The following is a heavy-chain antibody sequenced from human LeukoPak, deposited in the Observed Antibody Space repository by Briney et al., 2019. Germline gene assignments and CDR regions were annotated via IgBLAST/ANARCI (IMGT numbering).Heavy chain of an antibody. V-gene: IGHV3-23*01. Sequence: GGSLRLSCAASGFTFSSYVMSWVRQAPGKGLEWVSGIIADADDTYYADSVKGRFTISRDHSKNTLHLQMNSLRAEDAAIYCCARDGTTTRYNWFDSWGQGTLVTVSS. D-gene: IGHD1-7*01. CDR3: ARDGTTTRYNWFDS. J-gene: IGHJ5*01. CDR2: IIADADDT. CDR1: GFTFSSYV.